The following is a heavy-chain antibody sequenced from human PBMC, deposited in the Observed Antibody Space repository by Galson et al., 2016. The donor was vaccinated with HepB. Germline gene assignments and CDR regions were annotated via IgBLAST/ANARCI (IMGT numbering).Heavy chain of an antibody. CDR2: VYYRGTT. Sequence: TLSLTCSVSGDSISSGGYYWSWIRQHPGKGLEWIGFVYYRGTTYPNPSLGGRVALSLDTSTNQFSLNLTSVTAADPAVYYCARLFEGAGAGYDFWGQGTLVTVS. CDR3: ARLFEGAGAGYDF. J-gene: IGHJ4*02. V-gene: IGHV4-31*03. D-gene: IGHD6-13*01. CDR1: GDSISSGGYY.